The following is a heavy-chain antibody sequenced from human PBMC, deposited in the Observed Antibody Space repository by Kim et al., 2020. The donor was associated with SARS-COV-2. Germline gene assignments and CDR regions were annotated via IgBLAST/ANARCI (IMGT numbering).Heavy chain of an antibody. CDR3: ARDSALYYYDSSGYYDY. J-gene: IGHJ4*02. Sequence: GGSLRLSCAASGFTFSSYSMNWVRQAPGKGLEWVSSISSSSSYIYYADSVKGRFTISRDNAKNSLYLQMNSLRAEDTAVYYCARDSALYYYDSSGYYDYWGQGTLVTVSS. V-gene: IGHV3-21*01. D-gene: IGHD3-22*01. CDR2: ISSSSSYI. CDR1: GFTFSSYS.